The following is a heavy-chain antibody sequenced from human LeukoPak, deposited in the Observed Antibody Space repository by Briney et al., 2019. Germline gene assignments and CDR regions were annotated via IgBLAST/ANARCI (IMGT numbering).Heavy chain of an antibody. CDR3: AKDFHDYGDYTYFDY. CDR1: GFTFSSYA. J-gene: IGHJ4*02. D-gene: IGHD4-17*01. Sequence: GGSLRLSCAASGFTFSSYAMSWVRQAPGKGLGWVSAISGSGGSTYYADSVKGRFTISRDNSKNTLYLQMNSLRAEDTAVYYCAKDFHDYGDYTYFDYWGQGTLVTVSS. V-gene: IGHV3-23*01. CDR2: ISGSGGST.